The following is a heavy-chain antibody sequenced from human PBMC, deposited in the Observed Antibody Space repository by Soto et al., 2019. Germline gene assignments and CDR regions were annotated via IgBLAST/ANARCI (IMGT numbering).Heavy chain of an antibody. D-gene: IGHD5-18*01. V-gene: IGHV1-2*02. CDR3: ARDLRGYSYGSPTY. J-gene: IGHJ4*02. Sequence: QVQLVQSGAEVKKPGASVKVSCKASGYTFTGYYMHWVRQAPGQGLEWMGWLNPNSGGTNYAQKFQGRVNMARDTSISTGYMELSRLRSDDTAVYYCARDLRGYSYGSPTYWGQGTLVTVSS. CDR2: LNPNSGGT. CDR1: GYTFTGYY.